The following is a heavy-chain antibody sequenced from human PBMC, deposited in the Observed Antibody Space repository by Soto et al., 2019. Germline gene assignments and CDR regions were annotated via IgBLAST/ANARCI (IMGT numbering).Heavy chain of an antibody. V-gene: IGHV1-2*04. CDR3: ARDPGIPGRFWYFDL. D-gene: IGHD3-3*01. J-gene: IGHJ2*01. CDR1: GYKFTDYY. Sequence: QVLLVQSGAEVKKPGASVKVSCKASGYKFTDYYIHWVRQAPGHGPEWMGWVNPKRGDAVYAQKFQGWVTMTRDTTSTPAYMEINKLNSDDSSIYYCARDPGIPGRFWYFDLWGHGTLITVSS. CDR2: VNPKRGDA.